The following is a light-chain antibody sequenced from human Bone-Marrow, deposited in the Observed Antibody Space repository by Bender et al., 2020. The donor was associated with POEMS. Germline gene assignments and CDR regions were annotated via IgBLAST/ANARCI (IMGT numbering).Light chain of an antibody. J-gene: IGLJ1*01. CDR2: EDT. CDR1: SSGVGDYFR. CDR3: CSYGGHWNYV. V-gene: IGLV2-23*01. Sequence: QSVLTQPASVSGSPGQSITISCTATSSGVGDYFRFSWYQPHPGKAPKQLIYEDTERPSGVSSRFSGSKSGNTASLTISTLQAEDEADYYCCSYGGHWNYVFGHGTKVTV.